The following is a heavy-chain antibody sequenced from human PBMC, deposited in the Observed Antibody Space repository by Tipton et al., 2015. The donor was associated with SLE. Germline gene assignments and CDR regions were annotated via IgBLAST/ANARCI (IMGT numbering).Heavy chain of an antibody. J-gene: IGHJ5*02. Sequence: TLSLTCTVSGGSISSGNYYWNWIRQHPGKGLEWIGYIYHSGSTHYNPPLKSRVSISVDTSKNQFSLKLNSVTAANTAMYYCARDYGDFNWFDPWGQGTLVTVSS. CDR1: GGSISSGNYY. V-gene: IGHV4-31*03. D-gene: IGHD4-17*01. CDR2: IYHSGST. CDR3: ARDYGDFNWFDP.